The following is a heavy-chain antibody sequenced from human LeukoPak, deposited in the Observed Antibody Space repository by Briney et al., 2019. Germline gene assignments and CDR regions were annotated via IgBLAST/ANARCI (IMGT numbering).Heavy chain of an antibody. J-gene: IGHJ4*02. D-gene: IGHD3-3*01. CDR2: ISYDESNK. Sequence: GGCLRLSCAASGFTFSSYAMHWVRQAPGKGLEWVAVISYDESNKYYADSVKGRFTISRDNSKNTLYLQMNSLRAEDTAVYYCARGSITIFGVVPDYYFDYWGQGTLVTVSS. CDR3: ARGSITIFGVVPDYYFDY. V-gene: IGHV3-30*04. CDR1: GFTFSSYA.